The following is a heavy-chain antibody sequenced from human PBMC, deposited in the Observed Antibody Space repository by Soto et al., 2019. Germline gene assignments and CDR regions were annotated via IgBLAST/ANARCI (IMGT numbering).Heavy chain of an antibody. D-gene: IGHD5-12*01. CDR3: ARAHVEMATITDNWFDP. J-gene: IGHJ5*02. V-gene: IGHV4-59*01. CDR2: IYYSGST. CDR1: GGSISSYY. Sequence: PSETLSLTCTVSGGSISSYYWSWIRQPPGKGLEWIGYIYYSGSTNYNPSLKSRVTLSVDTSKNQFSLKMSSVTAAETAVYYCARAHVEMATITDNWFDPWGQGTLVTVSA.